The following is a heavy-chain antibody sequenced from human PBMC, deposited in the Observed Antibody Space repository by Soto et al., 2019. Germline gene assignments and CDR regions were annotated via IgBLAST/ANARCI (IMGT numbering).Heavy chain of an antibody. Sequence: ASETLSLTCAVYGGSFSGYYWTWIRQPPGTGLEWIGEINHSGSTNYNPSLKSRVTISVDTSKNQFSLKLSSVTAADTAVYYCARDRGRRGYSYGSPYYYGMDVWGQGTTVTVSS. CDR2: INHSGST. V-gene: IGHV4-34*01. CDR1: GGSFSGYY. CDR3: ARDRGRRGYSYGSPYYYGMDV. J-gene: IGHJ6*02. D-gene: IGHD5-18*01.